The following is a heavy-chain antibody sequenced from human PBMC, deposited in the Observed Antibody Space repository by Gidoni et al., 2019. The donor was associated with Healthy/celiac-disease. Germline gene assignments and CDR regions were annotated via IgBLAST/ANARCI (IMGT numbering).Heavy chain of an antibody. CDR2: INPNSGGT. Sequence: QVQLVQSGAEVKKPGASVKVSCKASGYTFTGYSMHWVRQPPGQGLEWMGWINPNSGGTNYAQKLQGWVTMTRDTSISTAYMELSRLRSDDTAVYYCARDRKLVGSGSGSPSYYYYYGMDVWGQGTTVTVSS. D-gene: IGHD3-10*01. CDR1: GYTFTGYS. V-gene: IGHV1-2*04. CDR3: ARDRKLVGSGSGSPSYYYYYGMDV. J-gene: IGHJ6*02.